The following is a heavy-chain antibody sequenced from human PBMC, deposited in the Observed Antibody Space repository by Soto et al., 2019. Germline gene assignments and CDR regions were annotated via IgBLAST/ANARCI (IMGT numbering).Heavy chain of an antibody. D-gene: IGHD2-8*01. CDR2: ISAYNGNT. CDR1: GYTFTSYG. CDR3: ARDPPDCTNGVCTLYYCGMDV. V-gene: IGHV1-18*01. J-gene: IGHJ6*02. Sequence: ASVKVSCKASGYTFTSYGISWVRQAPGQGLEWMGWISAYNGNTNYAQKLQGRVTMTTDTSTSTAYMELRSLRSDDTAVYYCARDPPDCTNGVCTLYYCGMDVWGQGTTVTVSS.